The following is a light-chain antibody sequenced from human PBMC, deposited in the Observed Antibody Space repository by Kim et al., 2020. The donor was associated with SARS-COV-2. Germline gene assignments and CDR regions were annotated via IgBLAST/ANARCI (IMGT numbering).Light chain of an antibody. CDR3: AAWDDSLLWV. CDR1: SSNIGSNT. Sequence: ELTQPPSASGTPGQRVTISCSGSSSNIGSNTVNWYQQLPGTAPKLLIYSNNQRPSGVPDRFSGSKSGTSASLAISGLQSEDEADYYCAAWDDSLLWVFGGGTKLTVL. J-gene: IGLJ3*02. V-gene: IGLV1-44*01. CDR2: SNN.